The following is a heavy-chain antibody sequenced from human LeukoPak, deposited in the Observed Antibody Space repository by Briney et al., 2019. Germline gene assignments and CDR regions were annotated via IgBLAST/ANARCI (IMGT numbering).Heavy chain of an antibody. J-gene: IGHJ5*02. CDR2: ISSDGSDK. CDR3: AKGRGPA. CDR1: GFTFSSYG. V-gene: IGHV3-30*18. Sequence: GGSLRLSCAASGFTFSSYGMHWVRQAPGKGLEWVAVISSDGSDKYYADSVKGRFTISRDNSKNTLYLQMNSLRAEDTAVYYCAKGRGPAWGQGTLVTVSS.